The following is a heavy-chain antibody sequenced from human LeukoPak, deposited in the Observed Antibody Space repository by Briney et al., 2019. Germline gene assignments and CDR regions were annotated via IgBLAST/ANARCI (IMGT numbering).Heavy chain of an antibody. Sequence: GGSLEISCKGSGYRFTSYWSGGGRQVPGKGLEGRGIIYPCDSDTRYSPSFQGQVTISADKSISTAYLQWSSLKASDTAMYYCARLSGATKGADYWGQGTLVTVSS. J-gene: IGHJ4*02. CDR2: IYPCDSDT. CDR3: ARLSGATKGADY. CDR1: GYRFTSYW. D-gene: IGHD1-26*01. V-gene: IGHV5-51*01.